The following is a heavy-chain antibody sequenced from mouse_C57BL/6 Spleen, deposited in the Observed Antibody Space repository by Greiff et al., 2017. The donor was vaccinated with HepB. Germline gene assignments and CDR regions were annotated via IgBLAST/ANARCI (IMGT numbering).Heavy chain of an antibody. V-gene: IGHV1-26*01. Sequence: QLQQSGPELVKPGASVKISCKASGYTFTDYYMNWVKQSHGKSLEWIGDINPNNGGTSYNQKFKGKATLTVDKSSSTAYMELRSLTSEDSAVYYCARYSDSTWYFDVWGTGTTVTVSS. CDR3: ARYSDSTWYFDV. J-gene: IGHJ1*03. CDR1: GYTFTDYY. D-gene: IGHD2-5*01. CDR2: INPNNGGT.